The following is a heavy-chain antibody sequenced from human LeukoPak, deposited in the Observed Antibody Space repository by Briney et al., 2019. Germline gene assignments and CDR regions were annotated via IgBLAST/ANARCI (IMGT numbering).Heavy chain of an antibody. CDR2: IKQDGSEK. Sequence: GGSLRLSCAASGFTFSSYWMSWVRQAPGKGLEWVANIKQDGSEKYYVDSVKGRFTISRDNAKNSLYLQMNSLRAEDTAVYYRARDYGADYFDYWGQGTLVTVSS. J-gene: IGHJ4*02. CDR1: GFTFSSYW. D-gene: IGHD4-17*01. CDR3: ARDYGADYFDY. V-gene: IGHV3-7*03.